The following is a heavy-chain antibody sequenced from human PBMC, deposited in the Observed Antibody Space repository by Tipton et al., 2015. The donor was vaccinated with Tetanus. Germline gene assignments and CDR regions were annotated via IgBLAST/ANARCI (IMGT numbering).Heavy chain of an antibody. CDR2: IYHSGTT. D-gene: IGHD3-3*01. CDR3: ARESITIFGVVSIDY. V-gene: IGHV4-4*02. Sequence: SLRLSCAVSGGSIRSSNWWSWVRQTPGKGLEWIGEIYHSGTTNYNPSLKSRVTTSVDNSKNQFSLKLNSVTAADTAVYYCARESITIFGVVSIDYWGQGTLVTVSS. J-gene: IGHJ4*02. CDR1: GGSIRSSNW.